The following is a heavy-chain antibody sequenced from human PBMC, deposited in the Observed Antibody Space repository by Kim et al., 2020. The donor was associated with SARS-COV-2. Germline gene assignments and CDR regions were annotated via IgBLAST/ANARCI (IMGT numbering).Heavy chain of an antibody. D-gene: IGHD4-17*01. Sequence: GGSLRLSCAASGFTFSSYGMHWVRQAPGKGLEWVAVISYDGSNKYYADSVKGRFTISRDNSKNTLYLQMNSLRAEDTAVYYCAKDRGRVEDYGDYENWFDPWGQGTLVTVSS. CDR1: GFTFSSYG. CDR2: ISYDGSNK. V-gene: IGHV3-30*18. CDR3: AKDRGRVEDYGDYENWFDP. J-gene: IGHJ5*02.